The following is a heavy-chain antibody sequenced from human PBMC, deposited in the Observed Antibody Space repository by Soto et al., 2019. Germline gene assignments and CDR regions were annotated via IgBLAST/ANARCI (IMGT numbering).Heavy chain of an antibody. CDR3: ARAPMVRGVITVRAFDI. J-gene: IGHJ3*02. V-gene: IGHV4-59*01. Sequence: SETLSLTXTVSGGSISSYYWSWIRQPPGKGLEWIGYIYYSGSTNYNPSLKSRVAISVDTSKNQFSLKLSSVTAADTAVYYCARAPMVRGVITVRAFDIWGQGTMVTVSS. D-gene: IGHD3-10*01. CDR2: IYYSGST. CDR1: GGSISSYY.